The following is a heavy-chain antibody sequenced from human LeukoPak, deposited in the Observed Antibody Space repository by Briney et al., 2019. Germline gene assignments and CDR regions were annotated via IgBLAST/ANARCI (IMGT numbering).Heavy chain of an antibody. CDR2: IKQDGSEK. CDR1: GFTFSNYW. J-gene: IGHJ6*03. V-gene: IGHV3-7*01. Sequence: PGGSLRRSCAASGFTFSNYWMSWVRQAPGKGLEWVANIKQDGSEKYYVDSVKGRFTISRDNAKNSLYLQMNSLRAEDTAVYYCARDFDRRTRKIGRGSLYYYYYMDVWGKGTTVTVSS. CDR3: ARDFDRRTRKIGRGSLYYYYYMDV. D-gene: IGHD3-9*01.